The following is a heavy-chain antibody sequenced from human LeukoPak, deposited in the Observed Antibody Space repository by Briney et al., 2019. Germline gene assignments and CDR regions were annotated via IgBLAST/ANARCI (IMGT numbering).Heavy chain of an antibody. CDR1: GFTFSSYA. V-gene: IGHV3-23*01. CDR3: AKDYSIYDPYHYYYYMDV. D-gene: IGHD4-11*01. Sequence: AGGSLRLSCAASGFTFSSYAMSWVRQAPGKGLEWVSAISGSGGSTYYADSVKVRFTISRDNSKNTLYLQMNSLRAEDTAVYYCAKDYSIYDPYHYYYYMDVWGKGTTVTVSS. CDR2: ISGSGGST. J-gene: IGHJ6*03.